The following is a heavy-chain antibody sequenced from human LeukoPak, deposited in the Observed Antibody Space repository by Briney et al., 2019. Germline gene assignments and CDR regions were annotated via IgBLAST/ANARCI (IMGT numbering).Heavy chain of an antibody. CDR3: VRDNRSYNFDY. V-gene: IGHV3-74*01. CDR1: GFTFSRYW. J-gene: IGHJ4*02. D-gene: IGHD1-26*01. CDR2: IKSDGSST. Sequence: GGSLRLSCAASGFTFSRYWMHWVRHAPGKGLVWVSCIKSDGSSTSIADSAKGRFTISRDNVKNTVYLQMNSLRAEDTAVYYCVRDNRSYNFDYWGQGTLVTVSS.